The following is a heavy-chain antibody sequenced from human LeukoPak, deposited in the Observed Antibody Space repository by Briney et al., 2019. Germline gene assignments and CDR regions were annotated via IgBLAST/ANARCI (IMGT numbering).Heavy chain of an antibody. CDR1: GFTFSSYA. CDR2: ISYDGSNK. Sequence: PGGSLRLSCAASGFTFSSYAMHWVRQAPGKGLEWVAVISYDGSNKYYADSVKGRFTISRDNSKNTLYLQMNSLRAEDTAVYYCARDSGRIQLFFDYWGQGTLVTVSS. CDR3: ARDSGRIQLFFDY. V-gene: IGHV3-30-3*01. J-gene: IGHJ4*02. D-gene: IGHD5-18*01.